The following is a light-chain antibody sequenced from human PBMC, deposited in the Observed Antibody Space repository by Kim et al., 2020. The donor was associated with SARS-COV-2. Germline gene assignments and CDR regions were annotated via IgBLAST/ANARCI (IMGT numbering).Light chain of an antibody. Sequence: DIQMTQSPSSLSASVGDRVTITCRASQGIRNNLAWYQQKPGKGPKGLIHAASNLQSGVPSRFIGSGSGTEFILTISSLQPEDFATYYCLLYNNYQLTFGQGTKLEIK. J-gene: IGKJ2*01. CDR1: QGIRNN. CDR2: AAS. CDR3: LLYNNYQLT. V-gene: IGKV1-17*01.